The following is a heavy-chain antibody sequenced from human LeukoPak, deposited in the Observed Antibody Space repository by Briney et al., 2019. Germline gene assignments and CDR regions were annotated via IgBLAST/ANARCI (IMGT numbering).Heavy chain of an antibody. J-gene: IGHJ4*02. V-gene: IGHV3-23*01. CDR3: AKVKHGYNTLYYFDY. D-gene: IGHD5-24*01. CDR1: GFTFSSYA. CDR2: ISGSGGST. Sequence: PGGSLRLSCAASGFTFSSYAMSWVRQAPGKGLEWVSAISGSGGSTYYADSVKGRFTISRDNSKNTLYLQMNSLRAEDTAVYYCAKVKHGYNTLYYFDYWGQGTLVTVSS.